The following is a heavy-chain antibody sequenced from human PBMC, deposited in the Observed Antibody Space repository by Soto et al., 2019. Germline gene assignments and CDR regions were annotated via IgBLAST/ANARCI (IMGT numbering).Heavy chain of an antibody. CDR3: AQVKGDYDAFDI. CDR1: GFTFSSYW. Sequence: GGSLRLSCAASGFTFSSYWISWVRQAPGKGLEWVANIKQDGSEKYYADSVKGRFTISRDNSKNTLYLQMNSLRAEDTAVYYCAQVKGDYDAFDIWGQGTMVTV. CDR2: IKQDGSEK. J-gene: IGHJ3*02. V-gene: IGHV3-7*01. D-gene: IGHD5-12*01.